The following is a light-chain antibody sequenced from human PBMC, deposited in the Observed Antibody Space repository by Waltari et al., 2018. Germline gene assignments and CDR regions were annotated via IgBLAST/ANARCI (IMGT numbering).Light chain of an antibody. CDR3: QSFDNMLSGGVV. CDR1: TSNIGAGHD. J-gene: IGLJ2*01. Sequence: QSVLTQPPSVSGTPGQRVTISCSGSTSNIGAGHDVHWYQHLPGTAPKPLIYGNNNRPSGVPDRFSGSKSGTSASLAITGLQADDEADYFCQSFDNMLSGGVVFGGGIKLAVL. V-gene: IGLV1-40*01. CDR2: GNN.